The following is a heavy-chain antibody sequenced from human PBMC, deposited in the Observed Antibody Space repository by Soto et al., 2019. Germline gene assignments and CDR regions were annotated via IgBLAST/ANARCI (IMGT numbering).Heavy chain of an antibody. CDR3: ARAKPGIAAAGTPGDFAY. J-gene: IGHJ4*02. V-gene: IGHV4-59*01. CDR2: IYYSGST. Sequence: SETLSLTCTVSGGSISSYYWSWIRQPPGKGLEWIGYIYYSGSTNYNPSLKSRVTISVDTSKNQFSLKLSSVTAADTAVYYCARAKPGIAAAGTPGDFAYWGQGTLVTVSS. D-gene: IGHD6-13*01. CDR1: GGSISSYY.